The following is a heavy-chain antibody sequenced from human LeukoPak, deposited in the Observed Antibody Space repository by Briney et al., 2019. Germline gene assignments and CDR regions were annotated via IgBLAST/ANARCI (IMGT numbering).Heavy chain of an antibody. V-gene: IGHV1-18*01. Sequence: ASVKVSCKASGYTFTSYGISWVRQAPGQGLEWMGWISAYNGNTNYAQKLQGRVTMTTDTSTSTAYMELRSLGSDDTAVYYCARDLGYCSGGSCYSPYYYYGMDVWGQGTTVTVSS. CDR2: ISAYNGNT. D-gene: IGHD2-15*01. CDR3: ARDLGYCSGGSCYSPYYYYGMDV. J-gene: IGHJ6*02. CDR1: GYTFTSYG.